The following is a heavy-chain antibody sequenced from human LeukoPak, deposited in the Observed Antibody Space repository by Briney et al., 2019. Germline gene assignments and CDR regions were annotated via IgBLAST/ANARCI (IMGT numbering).Heavy chain of an antibody. J-gene: IGHJ6*02. D-gene: IGHD2-15*01. CDR1: GFTFSDYY. V-gene: IGHV3-11*01. Sequence: GGSLRLSCAASGFTFSDYYMSWIRQAPGKGLEWVSYISSSGSTIYYADSVKGRFTISRDNAKNSLYLQMNSLRAEGTAVYYCARDIVVVVAAKYYYYGMDVWGQGTTVTVSS. CDR3: ARDIVVVVAAKYYYYGMDV. CDR2: ISSSGSTI.